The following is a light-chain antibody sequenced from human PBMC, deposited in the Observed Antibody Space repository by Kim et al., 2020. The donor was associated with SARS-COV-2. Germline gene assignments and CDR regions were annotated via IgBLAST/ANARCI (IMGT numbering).Light chain of an antibody. CDR2: GAS. CDR1: HSVSSSS. V-gene: IGKV3-20*01. CDR3: QQYGNSPRT. J-gene: IGKJ1*01. Sequence: ETVLTQSPGTLSLSPGERATLSCRASHSVSSSSLAWYQQTPGQPPRLLIYGASNRATGIPDRFSGSGSGTDFTLTISRLEPEDFAVYYCQQYGNSPRTFGQGTKVDIK.